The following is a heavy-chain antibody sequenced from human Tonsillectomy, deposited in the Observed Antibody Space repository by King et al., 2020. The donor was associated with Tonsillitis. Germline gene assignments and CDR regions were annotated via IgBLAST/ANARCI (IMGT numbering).Heavy chain of an antibody. D-gene: IGHD3-10*01. V-gene: IGHV4-59*08. CDR3: ARQPSGRYGHMDV. CDR1: GGSISSYY. J-gene: IGHJ6*03. CDR2: IYYSGST. Sequence: QLQESGPGLVKPSETLSLTCTVSGGSISSYYWSWIRQPPGKGLEWIGYIYYSGSTNYHPPLKSRVTISVDTSKNQFSLKLSSVTAADTAVYYCARQPSGRYGHMDVWGKGTTVTVSS.